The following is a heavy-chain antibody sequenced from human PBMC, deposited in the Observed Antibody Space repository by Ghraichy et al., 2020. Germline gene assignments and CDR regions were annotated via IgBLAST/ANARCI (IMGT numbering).Heavy chain of an antibody. D-gene: IGHD6-13*01. Sequence: ASVKVSCKASGYTFTSYAMHWVRQAPGQRLEWMGWINAGNGNTKYSQKFQGRVTITRDTSASTAYMELSSLRSEDTAVYYCARGAPGSWSQNWFDPWGQGTLVTVSS. CDR1: GYTFTSYA. J-gene: IGHJ5*02. CDR2: INAGNGNT. V-gene: IGHV1-3*01. CDR3: ARGAPGSWSQNWFDP.